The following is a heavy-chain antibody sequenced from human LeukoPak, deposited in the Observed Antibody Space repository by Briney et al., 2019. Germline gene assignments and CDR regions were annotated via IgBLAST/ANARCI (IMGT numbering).Heavy chain of an antibody. V-gene: IGHV1-18*01. J-gene: IGHJ4*02. CDR1: GYTFINYG. CDR3: ARDTMIYGDYFDY. CDR2: ISAYNGNT. D-gene: IGHD3-22*01. Sequence: GASVNVSCKASGYTFINYGISWVRQAPEQGLEGMGWISAYNGNTNYAQKLQGRVTMTTDTSTSTAYMELRSLRSDDTAVYYCARDTMIYGDYFDYWGQGTLVTVSS.